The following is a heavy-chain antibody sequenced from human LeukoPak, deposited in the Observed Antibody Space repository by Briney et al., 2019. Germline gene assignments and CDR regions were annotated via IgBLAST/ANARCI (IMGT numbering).Heavy chain of an antibody. CDR1: GFTFSGSA. J-gene: IGHJ4*02. V-gene: IGHV3-73*01. CDR2: VRSRANSCAT. D-gene: IGHD3-22*01. Sequence: GGSLRLSCAASGFTFSGSAMHWVRQASGKGLEWVGRVRSRANSCATTYAASVKGRFSISRDDSKNTAFLEMNSLKTEDTAVYYCTTHYYDSSGYHYGAFDYWGQGTLVTVSS. CDR3: TTHYYDSSGYHYGAFDY.